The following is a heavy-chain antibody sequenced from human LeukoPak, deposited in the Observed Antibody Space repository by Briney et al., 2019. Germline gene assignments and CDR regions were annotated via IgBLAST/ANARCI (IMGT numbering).Heavy chain of an antibody. Sequence: GRSLRLSCAGSGFTFDEHSMHWVRQAPGKGLEGVSGISWNRGSIAYADSVQGRFTISRDNDKNLLFLQMSSLRAADTALYYCVKGHCSSSSCFPNYYYYMDVWGTGTTVTVSS. CDR3: VKGHCSSSSCFPNYYYYMDV. CDR1: GFTFDEHS. D-gene: IGHD2-15*01. CDR2: ISWNRGSI. J-gene: IGHJ6*03. V-gene: IGHV3-9*01.